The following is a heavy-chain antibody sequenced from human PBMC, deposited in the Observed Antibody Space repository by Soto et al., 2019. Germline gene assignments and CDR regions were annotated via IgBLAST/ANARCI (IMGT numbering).Heavy chain of an antibody. D-gene: IGHD6-13*01. CDR3: AKDPYSREDGFDI. CDR1: GFTFSSYG. Sequence: QVPLVESGGGVVQPGRSLRLSCAGSGFTFSSYGMHWVRQAPGKGLEWVAVISYDGSNKDYADSVKGRFTSSRDNSKNTLYLQMNSLRAEDTAVYYCAKDPYSREDGFDIWGQGTMVTVSS. J-gene: IGHJ3*02. CDR2: ISYDGSNK. V-gene: IGHV3-30*18.